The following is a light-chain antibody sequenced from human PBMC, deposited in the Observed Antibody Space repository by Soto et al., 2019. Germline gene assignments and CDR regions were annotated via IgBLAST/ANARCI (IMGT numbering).Light chain of an antibody. CDR1: SSDVGGYNY. V-gene: IGLV2-14*01. CDR2: DVS. Sequence: QSALTQPASVSGSPGQSITISCTGTSSDVGGYNYVSWYQQHPGKAPKLMVYDVSNRPSGVSNPFSGSNSRNTASPTISGLQAEDEADYYCSSYTSSSTLGVCGTGPKVT. J-gene: IGLJ1*01. CDR3: SSYTSSSTLGV.